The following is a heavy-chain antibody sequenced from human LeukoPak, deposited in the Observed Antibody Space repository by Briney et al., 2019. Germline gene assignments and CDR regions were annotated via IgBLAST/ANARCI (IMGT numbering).Heavy chain of an antibody. J-gene: IGHJ4*02. CDR1: GFTFSNYG. V-gene: IGHV3-23*01. Sequence: PGGSLRLSCAASGFTFSNYGISWVRQAPGKGLEWLSGISGSGKNTYYADSVKGRFILSRDNPKNTVYLQINSLGAEDTAVYYCAKYVFSYGSGSYLAHWGQGTQVTVSS. CDR2: ISGSGKNT. D-gene: IGHD3-10*01. CDR3: AKYVFSYGSGSYLAH.